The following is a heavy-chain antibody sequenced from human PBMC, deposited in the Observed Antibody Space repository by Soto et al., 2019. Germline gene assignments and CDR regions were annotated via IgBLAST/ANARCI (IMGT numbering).Heavy chain of an antibody. Sequence: LPETLSLTCAVYGGSFSGYYWSWIRQPPGKGLEWIGEINHSGSTNYNPSLQSRVTISVDTSKNQFSLKLSSVTAADTAVYYCARVWGGAFDFWGQGTMVTV. CDR1: GGSFSGYY. V-gene: IGHV4-34*01. CDR2: INHSGST. CDR3: ARVWGGAFDF. J-gene: IGHJ3*01. D-gene: IGHD3-10*01.